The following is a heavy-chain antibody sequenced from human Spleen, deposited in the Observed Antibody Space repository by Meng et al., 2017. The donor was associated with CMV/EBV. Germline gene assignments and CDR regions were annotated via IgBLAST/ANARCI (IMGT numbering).Heavy chain of an antibody. CDR3: AEAATLAG. CDR1: GFTFTSYW. Sequence: GGSLRLSCAASGFTFTSYWMHWVRQRPGKGLVWVSRVNGDGSSTSYTDSVKGRFTSRDNAKNTVSLQMNSLRVEDTAVYYCAEAATLAGWGQGTLVTVSS. D-gene: IGHD2-15*01. CDR2: VNGDGSST. V-gene: IGHV3-74*01. J-gene: IGHJ4*02.